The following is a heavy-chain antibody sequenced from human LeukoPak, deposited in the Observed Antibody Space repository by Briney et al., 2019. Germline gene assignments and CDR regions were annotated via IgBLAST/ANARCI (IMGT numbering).Heavy chain of an antibody. D-gene: IGHD5-18*01. CDR1: GVSTTNGIYY. J-gene: IGHJ4*02. Sequence: PSETLSLTCTVSGVSTTNGIYYWGWIRQPPGKGLEWIGSIYYSGSTYYNPSLKSRVTISVDTSKNQFSLKLSSVTAADTAVYYCARIQLWQDYWGQGTLVTVSS. CDR3: ARIQLWQDY. CDR2: IYYSGST. V-gene: IGHV4-39*01.